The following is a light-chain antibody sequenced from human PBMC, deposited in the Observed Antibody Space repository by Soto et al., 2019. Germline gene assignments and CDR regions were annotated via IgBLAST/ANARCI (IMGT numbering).Light chain of an antibody. J-gene: IGLJ1*01. Sequence: QSVLTQSPSVSGAPGQRVTISCTGNSSNIGAGYDVHWYKQLPGTAPKVLIYGIDNRPLGVPDRFSGSKSGTSGSLVISGLQAEDEADYYCQSYDSSLSRFVFGSGTKLTVL. V-gene: IGLV1-40*01. CDR2: GID. CDR3: QSYDSSLSRFV. CDR1: SSNIGAGYD.